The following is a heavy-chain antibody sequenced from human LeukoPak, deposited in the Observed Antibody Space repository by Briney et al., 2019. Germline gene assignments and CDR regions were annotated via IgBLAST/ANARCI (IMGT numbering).Heavy chain of an antibody. Sequence: PGRSLRLSCAASGFTVSSNYMSWVRPAPGKGLEWVSVIESGRSTYYADFVKCRFTISRDNSKNPLYLQMNSLRAEDTAVYYCARDLSSNGYDYFDYWGQGTLVTVSS. V-gene: IGHV3-53*01. CDR3: ARDLSSNGYDYFDY. CDR1: GFTVSSNY. CDR2: IESGRST. D-gene: IGHD6-13*01. J-gene: IGHJ4*02.